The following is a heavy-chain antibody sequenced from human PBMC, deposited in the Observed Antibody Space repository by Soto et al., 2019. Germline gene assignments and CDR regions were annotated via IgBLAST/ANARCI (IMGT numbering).Heavy chain of an antibody. J-gene: IGHJ4*02. V-gene: IGHV3-23*01. CDR3: AKNCDTTFNSSSH. CDR1: GFTFTTYA. D-gene: IGHD1-26*01. Sequence: EVQLLESGGGLVQPGGSLRLSCAASGFTFTTYAMSWVRQAPGKGLGWVSAISGSGGSTYYTDSVKGRFTISRDNSKNTLYLQMNRLRAEDTAVYYCAKNCDTTFNSSSHWGQGTLVTVSS. CDR2: ISGSGGST.